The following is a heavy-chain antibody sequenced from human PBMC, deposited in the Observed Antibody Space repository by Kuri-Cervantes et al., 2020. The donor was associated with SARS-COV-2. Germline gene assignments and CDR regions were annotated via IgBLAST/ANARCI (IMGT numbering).Heavy chain of an antibody. Sequence: SETLSLTCAVYGGSFSGYYWSWIRQPPGKGLEWIGEINHSGSTNYNPSLKSRVTMSVDTSRNQLSLKLNSLAAADTAVYYCARGSCASESCWAGHWFDPWGQGTLVTVSS. CDR1: GGSFSGYY. CDR2: INHSGST. CDR3: ARGSCASESCWAGHWFDP. D-gene: IGHD2-15*01. J-gene: IGHJ5*02. V-gene: IGHV4-34*01.